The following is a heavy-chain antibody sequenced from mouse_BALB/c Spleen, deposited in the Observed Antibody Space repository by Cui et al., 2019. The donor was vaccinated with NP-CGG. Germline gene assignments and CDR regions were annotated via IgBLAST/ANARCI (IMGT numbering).Heavy chain of an antibody. J-gene: IGHJ2*01. D-gene: IGHD1-1*01. CDR2: NDTNSGGT. V-gene: IGHV1-72*01. Sequence: QVQLQHPAAELMKPRASVKRSCNSSGYTFTSYWMHWVKQGPGRGREWIGGNDTNSGGTKYNEKFKSKATLTVDKPSSTAYMQLSSLTSEDSAVYYCARYDYYGSSYFDYWGQGTNLTVPS. CDR3: ARYDYYGSSYFDY. CDR1: GYTFTSYW.